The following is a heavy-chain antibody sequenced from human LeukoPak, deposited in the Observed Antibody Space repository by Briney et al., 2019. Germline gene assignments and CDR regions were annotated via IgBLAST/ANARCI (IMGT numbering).Heavy chain of an antibody. CDR3: ARDLPSTSNWELDY. D-gene: IGHD7-27*01. Sequence: GASVKVSCKASGYTFTDYYIHWVRRAPGQGLEWMGRINPNSGGTDDAQNFQGRVTMTRDTSISTAYMELSRLRSDDTAVYYCARDLPSTSNWELDYWGQGTLVTVSS. J-gene: IGHJ4*02. V-gene: IGHV1-2*06. CDR1: GYTFTDYY. CDR2: INPNSGGT.